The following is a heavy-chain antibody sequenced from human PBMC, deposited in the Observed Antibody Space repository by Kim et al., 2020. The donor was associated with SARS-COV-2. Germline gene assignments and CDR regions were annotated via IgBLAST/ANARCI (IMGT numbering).Heavy chain of an antibody. D-gene: IGHD3-22*01. CDR1: GGTFSSYA. CDR2: IIPILGIA. J-gene: IGHJ6*03. CDR3: AREFEYYDSSGYYPYYYYMDV. Sequence: SVKVSCKASGGTFSSYAISWVRQAPGQGLEWMGRIIPILGIANYAQKFQGRVTITADKSTSTAYMELSSLRSEDTVVYYCAREFEYYDSSGYYPYYYYMDVWGKGTTVTVSS. V-gene: IGHV1-69*04.